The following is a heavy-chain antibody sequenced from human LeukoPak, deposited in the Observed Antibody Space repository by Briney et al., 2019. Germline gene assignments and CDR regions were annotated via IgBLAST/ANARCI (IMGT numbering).Heavy chain of an antibody. CDR2: IYTSGST. D-gene: IGHD2-21*02. V-gene: IGHV4-4*07. CDR1: GGSISSYY. J-gene: IGHJ4*02. Sequence: SETLSLTCTVSGGSISSYYWSWIRQPAGKGLEWIGRIYTSGSTNYNPSLKSRVTMSVDTSKNQFSLKLSSVTAADTAVYCCARYCGGDCYNFRGFDYCGQGTLVTVSS. CDR3: ARYCGGDCYNFRGFDY.